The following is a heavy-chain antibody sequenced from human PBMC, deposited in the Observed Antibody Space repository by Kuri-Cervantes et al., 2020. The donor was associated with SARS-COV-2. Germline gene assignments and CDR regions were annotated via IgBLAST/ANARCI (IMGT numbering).Heavy chain of an antibody. J-gene: IGHJ5*02. Sequence: SETLSLTCTVSGGSISSYYWSWIRQPPGKGLEWIGYIYHSGSTYYNPSLKSRVTISVDRSKNQFSRKLSSVTAADTAVYYCAREIADCSSTSCYSQSDPWGQGTLVTVSS. D-gene: IGHD2-2*02. CDR1: GGSISSYY. CDR3: AREIADCSSTSCYSQSDP. CDR2: IYHSGST. V-gene: IGHV4-59*12.